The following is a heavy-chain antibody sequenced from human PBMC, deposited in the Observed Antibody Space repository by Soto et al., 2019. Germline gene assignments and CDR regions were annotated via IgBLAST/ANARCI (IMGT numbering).Heavy chain of an antibody. CDR3: ASQGAGYCSSTSCYTGIDFGY. CDR2: ISGSGGST. D-gene: IGHD2-2*02. Sequence: GGSLRLSCASSGFPFSSYAMSLVRPAPGKGLEWVSAISGSGGSTYYADSVKGRFTISRDNSKNTLYLQMNSLRAEDTAVYYCASQGAGYCSSTSCYTGIDFGYWGHGTLVTVSS. CDR1: GFPFSSYA. V-gene: IGHV3-23*01. J-gene: IGHJ4*01.